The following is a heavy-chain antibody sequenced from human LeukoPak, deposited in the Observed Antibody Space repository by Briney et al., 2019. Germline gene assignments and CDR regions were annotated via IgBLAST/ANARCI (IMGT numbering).Heavy chain of an antibody. D-gene: IGHD6-13*01. Sequence: GGSLRLSCAASGLTFSKYSMTWVRQAPGKGLEWVSFIDTSSTTVYYTDSVKGRFTISRDNAKNSLYLQMNSLRAEDTAVYYCARDGIAGTQFDYWGQGTLVTVSS. CDR1: GLTFSKYS. J-gene: IGHJ4*02. CDR3: ARDGIAGTQFDY. CDR2: IDTSSTTV. V-gene: IGHV3-48*04.